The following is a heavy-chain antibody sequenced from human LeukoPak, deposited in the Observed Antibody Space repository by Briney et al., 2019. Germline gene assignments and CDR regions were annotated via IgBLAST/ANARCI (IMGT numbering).Heavy chain of an antibody. Sequence: SETLSLTCAVYGGSFSGYYWSWIRQPPGKGLEWIGEINHSGSTNYNPSLKSRVTISVDTSKNQFSLKLSSVTAADTAVYYCARGVAICSSTSCYPRGAFDYWGQGTLVTVSS. D-gene: IGHD2-2*01. J-gene: IGHJ4*02. V-gene: IGHV4-34*01. CDR2: INHSGST. CDR1: GGSFSGYY. CDR3: ARGVAICSSTSCYPRGAFDY.